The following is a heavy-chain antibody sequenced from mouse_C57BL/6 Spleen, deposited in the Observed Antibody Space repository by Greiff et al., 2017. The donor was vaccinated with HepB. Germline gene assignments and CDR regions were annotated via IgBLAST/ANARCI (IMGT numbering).Heavy chain of an antibody. V-gene: IGHV3-6*01. D-gene: IGHD1-1*01. CDR2: ISYDGSN. CDR1: GYSITSGYY. J-gene: IGHJ1*03. CDR3: ARSDYYGSSWYFDV. Sequence: LQESGPGLVKPSQSLSLTCSVTGYSITSGYYWNWIRQFPGNKLEWMGYISYDGSNNYNPSLKNRISITRDTSKNQFFLKLNSVTTEDTATYYCARSDYYGSSWYFDVWGTGTTVTVSS.